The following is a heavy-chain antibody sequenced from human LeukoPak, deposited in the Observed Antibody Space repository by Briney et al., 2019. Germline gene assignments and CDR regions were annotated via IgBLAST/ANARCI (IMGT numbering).Heavy chain of an antibody. CDR2: IKQDGSTK. V-gene: IGHV3-7*01. J-gene: IGHJ4*02. CDR3: ARASGYYDISDY. CDR1: GFNLSSFW. D-gene: IGHD3-22*01. Sequence: GGSLSLSCAASGFNLSSFWMIWVRQAPGKGLEWVANIKQDGSTKYYVASVKGGFTISRDNDKNSLYMQMTRLGAEDTAVYYCARASGYYDISDYWGQGTLVTVSS.